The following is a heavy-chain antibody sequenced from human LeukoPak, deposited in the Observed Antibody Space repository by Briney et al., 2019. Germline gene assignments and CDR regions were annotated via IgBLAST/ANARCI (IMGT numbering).Heavy chain of an antibody. V-gene: IGHV3-9*01. CDR3: AKGSGQYGACDSSGLDY. Sequence: GGSLRLSCAASGFTFDDYAMHWVRPAPGKGLEWVSGISWNGGRIGYADSVKGRFAISRDNAKNSLYLQMSSLRAEDTAFYYCAKGSGQYGACDSSGLDYWGQGTLVTVSS. D-gene: IGHD3-22*01. CDR2: ISWNGGRI. CDR1: GFTFDDYA. J-gene: IGHJ4*02.